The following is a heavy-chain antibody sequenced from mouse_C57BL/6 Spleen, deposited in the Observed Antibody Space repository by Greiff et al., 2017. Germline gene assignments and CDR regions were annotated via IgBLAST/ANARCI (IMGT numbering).Heavy chain of an antibody. J-gene: IGHJ2*01. CDR2: IYPGDGDT. V-gene: IGHV1-80*01. Sequence: VQLQQSGAELVKPGASVKISCKASGYAFSSYWMNWVKQRPGKGLEWIGQIYPGDGDTNYNGKFKGKATLTADKSSSTAYMQLSSLTSEDSAVYFCARSEIYYGNFDYWGQGTTLTVSS. D-gene: IGHD2-1*01. CDR1: GYAFSSYW. CDR3: ARSEIYYGNFDY.